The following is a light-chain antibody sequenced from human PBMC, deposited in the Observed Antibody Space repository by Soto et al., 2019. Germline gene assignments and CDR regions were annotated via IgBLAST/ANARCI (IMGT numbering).Light chain of an antibody. J-gene: IGKJ4*01. CDR1: QNIDNY. CDR2: ATS. CDR3: QESYTTPAVS. V-gene: IGKV1-39*01. Sequence: QLTQSPSSLSASLGDRVTITCRASQNIDNYLNWYQQKPGKAPKLLIYATSTLQSGVPSRFSGSGSGTEFTLTISSLQAEDFATYFCQESYTTPAVSFGGGTKVDI.